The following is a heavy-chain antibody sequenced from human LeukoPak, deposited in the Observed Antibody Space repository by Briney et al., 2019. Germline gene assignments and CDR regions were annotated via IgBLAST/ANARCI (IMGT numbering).Heavy chain of an antibody. Sequence: GASVKVSCKASGGTFSSYTISWVRQAPGQGLEWMGRIIPILGIANYAQKSQGRVTITADKSTSTAYMELSSLRSEDTAVYYCARDLGNDLRFLEWGMFGWGQGTLVTVSS. V-gene: IGHV1-69*04. CDR2: IIPILGIA. D-gene: IGHD3-3*01. CDR3: ARDLGNDLRFLEWGMFG. CDR1: GGTFSSYT. J-gene: IGHJ4*02.